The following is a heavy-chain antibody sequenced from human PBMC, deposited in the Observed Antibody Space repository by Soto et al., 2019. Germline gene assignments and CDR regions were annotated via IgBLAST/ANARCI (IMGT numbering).Heavy chain of an antibody. J-gene: IGHJ4*02. CDR3: TTDLWRFLEWLTVLDY. V-gene: IGHV3-15*01. Sequence: EVQLVESGGGLVKPGGSLRLSCAASGFTFSNAWMSWVRQAPGKGLEWVGRIKSKTDGGTTDYAAPVKGRFTISRDDSKNTLYLQINSLQTEDTAVYYCTTDLWRFLEWLTVLDYWGQGTLVTVSS. D-gene: IGHD3-3*01. CDR2: IKSKTDGGTT. CDR1: GFTFSNAW.